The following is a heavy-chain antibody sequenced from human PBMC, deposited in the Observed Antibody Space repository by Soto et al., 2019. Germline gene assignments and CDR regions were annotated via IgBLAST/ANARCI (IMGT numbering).Heavy chain of an antibody. D-gene: IGHD5-12*01. CDR3: ASPYSGYDYNYYYYGMDV. V-gene: IGHV1-18*01. J-gene: IGHJ6*02. Sequence: GASVKVSCRASGYTFTSDGISWVRQAPGQGLEWMGWISAYNGNTNYAQKLQGRVTMTTDTSTSTAYMELRSLRSDDTAVYYCASPYSGYDYNYYYYGMDVWGQGTTVTVSS. CDR2: ISAYNGNT. CDR1: GYTFTSDG.